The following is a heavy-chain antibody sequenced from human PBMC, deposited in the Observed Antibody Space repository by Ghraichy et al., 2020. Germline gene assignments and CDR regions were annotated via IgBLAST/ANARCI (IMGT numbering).Heavy chain of an antibody. CDR3: AASRDGYSEMDV. V-gene: IGHV4-59*01. CDR2: IYYSGST. CDR1: GGSISSYY. J-gene: IGHJ6*04. D-gene: IGHD3-22*01. Sequence: SETLSLTCTVSGGSISSYYWSWIRQPPGKGLEWIGYIYYSGSTNYNPSLKSRVTISVDMSKKQFSLKLSSVTAADTAVYYCAASRDGYSEMDVWGKGTTVTVSS.